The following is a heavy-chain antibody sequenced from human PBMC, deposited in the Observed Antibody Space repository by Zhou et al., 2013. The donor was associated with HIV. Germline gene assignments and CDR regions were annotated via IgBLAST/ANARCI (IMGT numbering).Heavy chain of an antibody. CDR1: GYTITDYY. V-gene: IGHV1-2*02. J-gene: IGHJ4*02. Sequence: QVQLVQSGSEVKKSGASVNVSCKASGYTITDYYLHWVRQAPGQGLQWMGWILPNSGATKYAQRFQGRVTMTRDTSISTVYMELRGLRSDDTALYYCASYGPGYNWMYSWGQGTLVTVSS. D-gene: IGHD1-20*01. CDR2: ILPNSGAT. CDR3: ASYGPGYNWMYS.